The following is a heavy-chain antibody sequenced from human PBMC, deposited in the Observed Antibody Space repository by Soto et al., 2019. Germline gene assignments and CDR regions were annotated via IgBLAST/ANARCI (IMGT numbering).Heavy chain of an antibody. CDR3: ARDTKEYYYDSSGYYLGYYYYGMDV. V-gene: IGHV4-61*01. D-gene: IGHD3-22*01. J-gene: IGHJ6*02. Sequence: QVQLQESGPGLVKPSETLSLTCTVSGGSVSGGNYYWSWIRQPPGKGLEWIGYIYYSGSTNYNPPLISRATLSVDASTNQFSLNLSSVTAADTAVYYCARDTKEYYYDSSGYYLGYYYYGMDVWGQGTTVTVSS. CDR2: IYYSGST. CDR1: GGSVSGGNYY.